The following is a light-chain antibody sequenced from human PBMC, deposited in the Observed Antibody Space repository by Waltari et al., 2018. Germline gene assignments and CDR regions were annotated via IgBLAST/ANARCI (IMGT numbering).Light chain of an antibody. Sequence: DIQMTQSPSSLAASVGDRVTIYCRASQGISKFLAWFRQKPGKAPESLIYGASSLQSGVPSRFSGSGSGTDFTLTISSLQAEDVAVYYCQQYYSTPLTFGGGTKVEIK. CDR2: GAS. CDR1: QGISKF. J-gene: IGKJ4*01. V-gene: IGKV1-16*01. CDR3: QQYYSTPLT.